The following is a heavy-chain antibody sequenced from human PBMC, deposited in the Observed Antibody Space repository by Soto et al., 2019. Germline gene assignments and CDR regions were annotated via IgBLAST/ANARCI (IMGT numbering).Heavy chain of an antibody. D-gene: IGHD5-18*01. V-gene: IGHV4-34*01. CDR2: INHSGST. Sequence: PSETLSLTCTVSGGSISSYYWSWIRQPPGKGLEWIGEINHSGSTNYNPSLKSRVTISVDTSKNQFSLKLSSVTAADTAVYYCARRSLGRPSKRGYGYGQSYYYYGMDVWGQGTTVTVSS. CDR1: GGSISSYY. CDR3: ARRSLGRPSKRGYGYGQSYYYYGMDV. J-gene: IGHJ6*02.